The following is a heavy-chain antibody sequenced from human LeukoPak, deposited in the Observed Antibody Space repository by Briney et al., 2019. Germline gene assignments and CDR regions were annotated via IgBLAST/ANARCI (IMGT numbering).Heavy chain of an antibody. CDR1: GYTFTGYY. CDR2: INPNSGGT. CDR3: VRGESSGYYEELFDY. J-gene: IGHJ4*02. Sequence: ASVKVSCKASGYTFTGYYMHWVRQAPGQGLEWMGWINPNSGGTNCAQKFQGRVTMTTDTSTSTAYMELGSLRSDDTAVYYCVRGESSGYYEELFDYWGQGTLVTVSS. V-gene: IGHV1-2*02. D-gene: IGHD3-22*01.